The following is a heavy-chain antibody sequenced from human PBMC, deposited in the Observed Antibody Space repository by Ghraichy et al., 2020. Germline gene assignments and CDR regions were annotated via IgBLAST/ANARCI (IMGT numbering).Heavy chain of an antibody. CDR2: ISSSSSYT. D-gene: IGHD3-22*01. CDR3: ARDHYYDSSEGIDY. Sequence: GGSLRLSCAASGFTFSDYYMSWIRQAPGKGLEWVSYISSSSSYTNYADSVKGRFTISRDNAKNSLYLQMNSLRAEDTAVYYCARDHYYDSSEGIDYWGQGTLVTVSS. CDR1: GFTFSDYY. V-gene: IGHV3-11*06. J-gene: IGHJ4*02.